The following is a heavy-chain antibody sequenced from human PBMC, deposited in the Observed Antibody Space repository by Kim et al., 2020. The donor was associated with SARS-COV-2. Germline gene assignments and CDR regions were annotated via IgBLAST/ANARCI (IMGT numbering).Heavy chain of an antibody. V-gene: IGHV3-11*06. CDR3: ARDRLYSYGTIDY. D-gene: IGHD5-18*01. J-gene: IGHJ4*02. Sequence: YADSVKGRFTISRENAKNSLYLQMNSLRAEDTAVYYCARDRLYSYGTIDYWGQGTLVTVSS.